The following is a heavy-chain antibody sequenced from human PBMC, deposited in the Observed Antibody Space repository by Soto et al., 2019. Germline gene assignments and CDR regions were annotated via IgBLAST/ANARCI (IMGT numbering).Heavy chain of an antibody. CDR1: GFTFSSFG. CDR2: ISSDGSYK. J-gene: IGHJ4*02. CDR3: AKDWTLTTMVEA. Sequence: QEQLVESGGGVVQPGRSLRLSCAASGFTFSSFGMHWVRQAPGKGLEWVSVISSDGSYKYYADSVKGRFTISRDNSKNMLYLQMNTLKPEDTAVYYCAKDWTLTTMVEAGGQGTLVTVSS. V-gene: IGHV3-30*18. D-gene: IGHD3-10*01.